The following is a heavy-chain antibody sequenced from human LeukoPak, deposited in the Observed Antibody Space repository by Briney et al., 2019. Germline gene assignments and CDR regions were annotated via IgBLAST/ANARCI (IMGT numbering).Heavy chain of an antibody. CDR1: GFTFSSYS. D-gene: IGHD3-16*02. V-gene: IGHV3-21*01. Sequence: GGSLRLSCAASGFTFSSYSMNWVRQAPGKGLEWLSSISSSSSYIYYADSVKGRFTISRDNAKNSLYLQINSLRAEDTAVYYCASCTGYTVGVYWGRGTLVAVCS. J-gene: IGHJ4*02. CDR2: ISSSSSYI. CDR3: ASCTGYTVGVY.